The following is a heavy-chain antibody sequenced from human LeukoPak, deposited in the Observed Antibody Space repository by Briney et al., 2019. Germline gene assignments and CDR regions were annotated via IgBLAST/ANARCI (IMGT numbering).Heavy chain of an antibody. D-gene: IGHD1-26*01. V-gene: IGHV1-24*01. J-gene: IGHJ4*02. CDR1: GYTLTELS. CDR3: AKVKVSWWDLIFDY. CDR2: FDPEDGET. Sequence: ASVKVSCKVSGYTLTELSMHWVRQAPGKGLEWMGGFDPEDGETIYAQKFQGRVTMTEDTSTDTAYMELSSLRSEDTAVYYCAKVKVSWWDLIFDYWGQGTLVTVSS.